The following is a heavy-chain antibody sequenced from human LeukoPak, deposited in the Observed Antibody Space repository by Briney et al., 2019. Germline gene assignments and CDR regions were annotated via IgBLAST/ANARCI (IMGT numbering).Heavy chain of an antibody. Sequence: SLSLSCAASGFTFSSYDMHWVRQAPGKGLEWVAVISYDGTNKYYADDSVKGRFTICRDNSRDTLYMQMNSLSAEDTAVYYCAKERNYYGSGSSIDFDFWGQGTLVPVLS. V-gene: IGHV3-30*18. CDR1: GFTFSSYD. J-gene: IGHJ4*02. D-gene: IGHD3-10*01. CDR2: ISYDGTNK. CDR3: AKERNYYGSGSSIDFDF.